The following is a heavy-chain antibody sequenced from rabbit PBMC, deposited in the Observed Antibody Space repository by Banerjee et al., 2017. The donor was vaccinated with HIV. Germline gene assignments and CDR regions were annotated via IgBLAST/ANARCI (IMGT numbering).Heavy chain of an antibody. D-gene: IGHD6-1*01. CDR1: GFSFSSSYW. CDR2: IYAGSSGST. V-gene: IGHV1S40*01. Sequence: QSLEESGGDLVKPGASLTLTCTASGFSFSSSYWICWVRQAPGKGLEWIACIYAGSSGSTYYASWAKGRFTISKTSSTTVTLQMTSLTAADTATYFCARFPYYFNTWDSYNNLWGPGTLVTVS. J-gene: IGHJ4*01. CDR3: ARFPYYFNTWDSYNNL.